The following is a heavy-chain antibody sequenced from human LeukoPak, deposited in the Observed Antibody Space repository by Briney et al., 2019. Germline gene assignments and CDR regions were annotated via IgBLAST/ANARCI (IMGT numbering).Heavy chain of an antibody. Sequence: GASVKVSCKASGYTFTGYYMHWVRQAPGQGLEWMGWISAYNGNTNYAQKLQGRVTMTTDTSTSTAYMELRSLRSDDTAVYYCARVGQWLSSVDYWGQGTLVTVSS. CDR3: ARVGQWLSSVDY. J-gene: IGHJ4*02. CDR1: GYTFTGYY. CDR2: ISAYNGNT. V-gene: IGHV1-18*04. D-gene: IGHD6-19*01.